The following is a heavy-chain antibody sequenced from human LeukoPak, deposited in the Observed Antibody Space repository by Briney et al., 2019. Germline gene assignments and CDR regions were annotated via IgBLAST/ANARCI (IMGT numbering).Heavy chain of an antibody. Sequence: SETLSLTCTVSGGSISSYYWSWIRQPPGKGLEWIGEINHSGSTNYNPSLKSRVTISVDTSKNQFSLKLSSVTAADTAVYYCARGQYYYDSSGYYYDHWGQGTLVTVSS. CDR3: ARGQYYYDSSGYYYDH. D-gene: IGHD3-22*01. CDR1: GGSISSYY. CDR2: INHSGST. V-gene: IGHV4-34*01. J-gene: IGHJ4*02.